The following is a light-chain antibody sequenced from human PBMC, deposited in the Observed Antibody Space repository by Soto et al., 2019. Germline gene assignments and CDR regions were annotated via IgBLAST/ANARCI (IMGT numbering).Light chain of an antibody. CDR1: SSDVGGYNY. CDR3: SSYAGSSHYV. Sequence: QSVLTQPPSGSGSPGQSVTISCTGTSSDVGGYNYISWYQQHPGKAPKLMIYEVSKRPSGVPDRFSGSKSGNTASLTVSGLQAEDEADYFCSSYAGSSHYVFGTGTKLTVL. CDR2: EVS. V-gene: IGLV2-8*01. J-gene: IGLJ1*01.